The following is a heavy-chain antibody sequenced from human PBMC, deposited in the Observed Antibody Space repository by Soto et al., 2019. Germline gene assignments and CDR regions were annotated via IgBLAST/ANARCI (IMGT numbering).Heavy chain of an antibody. J-gene: IGHJ6*02. CDR2: INHSGST. V-gene: IGHV4-34*01. CDR3: ARVPSPFDFYYAMDV. CDR1: GGSFSGYY. D-gene: IGHD3-16*01. Sequence: SETLSLTCAVYGGSFSGYYWSWIRQPPGKGLEWIGEINHSGSTNYNPSLKSRVTISVDTSKNQFSLKLSSVTAADTAVYYCARVPSPFDFYYAMDVWGQGTTVTVSS.